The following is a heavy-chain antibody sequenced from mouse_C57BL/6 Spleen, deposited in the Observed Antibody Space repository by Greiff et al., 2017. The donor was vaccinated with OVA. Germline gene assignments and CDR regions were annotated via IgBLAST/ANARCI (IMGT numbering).Heavy chain of an antibody. CDR3: ARRGWGNYDYAMDY. Sequence: QVQLKQSGAELVRPGTSVKVSCKASGYAFTNYLIEWVKQRPGQGLERIGVINPGSGGTNYNEKFKGKATLTADKSSSTAYMQLSSLTSEDSAVYFCARRGWGNYDYAMDYWGQGTSVTVSS. CDR2: INPGSGGT. J-gene: IGHJ4*01. CDR1: GYAFTNYL. V-gene: IGHV1-54*01. D-gene: IGHD2-1*01.